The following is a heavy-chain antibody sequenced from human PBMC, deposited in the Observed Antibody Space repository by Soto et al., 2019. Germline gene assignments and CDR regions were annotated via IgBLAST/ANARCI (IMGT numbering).Heavy chain of an antibody. CDR2: IYYSGST. CDR3: ARARLRQYYFDY. V-gene: IGHV4-31*03. D-gene: IGHD4-17*01. Sequence: SETLSLTCTVSGGSISSGGYYWSWIRQHPGKGLEWIGYIYYSGSTYYNPSLKSRVTISVDTSKNQFSLKLSPVTAADTAVYYCARARLRQYYFDYWGQGTLVTVSS. J-gene: IGHJ4*02. CDR1: GGSISSGGYY.